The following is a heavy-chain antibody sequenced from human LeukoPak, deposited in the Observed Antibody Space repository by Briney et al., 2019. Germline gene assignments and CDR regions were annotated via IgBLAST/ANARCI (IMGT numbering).Heavy chain of an antibody. J-gene: IGHJ4*02. Sequence: ASVKVSCKASGYTFTGYYMHWVRQAPGQGLEWMGWINPNSGGTNYAQKFQGRVTMTRDTPISTAYMELSRLRSDDTAVYYCARAQHLYYYDSSGYYYDYWGQGTLVTVSS. CDR1: GYTFTGYY. CDR2: INPNSGGT. D-gene: IGHD3-22*01. CDR3: ARAQHLYYYDSSGYYYDY. V-gene: IGHV1-2*02.